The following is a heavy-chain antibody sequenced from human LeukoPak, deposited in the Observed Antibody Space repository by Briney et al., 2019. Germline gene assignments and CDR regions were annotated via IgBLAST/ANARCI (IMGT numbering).Heavy chain of an antibody. CDR1: GGSFSGYY. V-gene: IGHV4-34*01. D-gene: IGHD3-16*02. CDR3: AREDYDYVWGSYRCIDY. CDR2: INHSGST. Sequence: SETLSLTCAVYGGSFSGYYWSWIRQPPGKGLEWIGEINHSGSTNYNPSLKSRVTISVDTSKNQFSLKLSSVTAADTAVYYCAREDYDYVWGSYRCIDYWGQGTLVTVSS. J-gene: IGHJ4*02.